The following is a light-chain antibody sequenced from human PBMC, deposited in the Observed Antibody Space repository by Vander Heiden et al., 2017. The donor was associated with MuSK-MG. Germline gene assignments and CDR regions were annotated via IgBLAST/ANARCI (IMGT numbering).Light chain of an antibody. V-gene: IGKV3-11*01. CDR3: QQHYSWPLT. J-gene: IGKJ4*02. Sequence: IVLPQSPATLSLSPGERATLSCRASQSVSSYLAWYQQKPGQAPKLLIYDASNRATGIPARFSGSGSGTDFTLTISSLESEDFAVYYCQQHYSWPLTFGGGTKVEIK. CDR1: QSVSSY. CDR2: DAS.